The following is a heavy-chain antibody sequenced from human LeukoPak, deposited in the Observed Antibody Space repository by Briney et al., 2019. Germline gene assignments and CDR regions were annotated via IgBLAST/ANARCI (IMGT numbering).Heavy chain of an antibody. CDR2: IYYSGST. CDR1: GGSISSSSYY. CDR3: ARHGFRSAIVVPAAIIPSHYYYYYMDV. Sequence: PSETLSLTCTVSGGSISSSSYYWGWIRQPPGKGLEWIGSIYYSGSTYYNPSLKSRVTISVDTSKNQFSLKLSSVTAADTAVYYCARHGFRSAIVVPAAIIPSHYYYYYMDVWGKGTTVTVSS. D-gene: IGHD2-2*02. J-gene: IGHJ6*03. V-gene: IGHV4-39*01.